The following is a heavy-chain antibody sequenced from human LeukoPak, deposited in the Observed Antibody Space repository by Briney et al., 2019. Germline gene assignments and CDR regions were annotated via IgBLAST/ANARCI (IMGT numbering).Heavy chain of an antibody. J-gene: IGHJ4*02. CDR2: ISGDGGST. V-gene: IGHV3-23*01. CDR3: AKRPDCSTTNCFRFEY. CDR1: GFTFSTYA. Sequence: GGSLRLSCATSGFTFSTYAMSWVRQAPGQGLEWVSSISGDGGSTYYAESVKGRFTISRDNSKNTLYLQMNSLRAEDTAVYYCAKRPDCSTTNCFRFEYWGQGTLVTVSS. D-gene: IGHD2-2*01.